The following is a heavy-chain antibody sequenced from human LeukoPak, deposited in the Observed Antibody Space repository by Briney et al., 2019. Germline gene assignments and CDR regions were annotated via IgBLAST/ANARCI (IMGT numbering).Heavy chain of an antibody. CDR3: VRDSTNFYFDY. Sequence: GGSLRLSCAASGFTFSDRNMDWFRQAPGQGLEWVGRVRNKASSYTTEYAASVKGRFTVSRDDSKNSLYLQMNGLRTEDTAVYYCVRDSTNFYFDYWGQGTLVTVSS. CDR1: GFTFSDRN. D-gene: IGHD1/OR15-1a*01. V-gene: IGHV3-72*01. J-gene: IGHJ4*02. CDR2: VRNKASSYTT.